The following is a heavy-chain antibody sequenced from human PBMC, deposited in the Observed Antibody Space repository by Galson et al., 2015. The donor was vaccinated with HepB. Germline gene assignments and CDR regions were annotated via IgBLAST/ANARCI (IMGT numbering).Heavy chain of an antibody. J-gene: IGHJ3*02. CDR1: GFTFSSYG. D-gene: IGHD1-7*01. CDR3: VKPKTDSWNSDAFDI. V-gene: IGHV3-30*18. CDR2: ISYDGSNK. Sequence: SLRLSCAASGFTFSSYGMHWVRQAPGKGLEWVAVISYDGSNKYYADSVKGRFTISRDNSKNTLDLQMNSLRPEDTAVYFCVKPKTDSWNSDAFDIWGQGTMVTVSS.